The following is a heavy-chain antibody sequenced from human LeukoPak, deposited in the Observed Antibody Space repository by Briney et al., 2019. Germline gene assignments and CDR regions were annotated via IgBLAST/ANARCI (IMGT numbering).Heavy chain of an antibody. CDR1: GDSISSNSIYY. J-gene: IGHJ4*02. V-gene: IGHV4-61*02. D-gene: IGHD6-19*01. CDR2: THTSGTT. Sequence: SETLSLTCTVSGDSISSNSIYYWSWIRQPAGKGLEWIGRTHTSGTTSYNPSLQSRVTMSVDTSKNQFSLKLSSVTAADTAVYYCARGTSSGWHYFDYWGQGTLVTVSS. CDR3: ARGTSSGWHYFDY.